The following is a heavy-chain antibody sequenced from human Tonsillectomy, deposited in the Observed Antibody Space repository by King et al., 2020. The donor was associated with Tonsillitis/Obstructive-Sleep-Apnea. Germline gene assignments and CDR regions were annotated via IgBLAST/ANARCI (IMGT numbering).Heavy chain of an antibody. CDR2: INHSGRT. D-gene: IGHD2-2*01. V-gene: IGHV4-34*01. Sequence: VQLQQWGAGLLKPSETLSLTCAVYGGSFSGYYWSWIRQPPGKGLEWIGEINHSGRTNYNPSLKSRVTISLDTSKNQFSLKLSSVTAADTAVYYCARVVRYYMDVWGKGTTVTVSS. J-gene: IGHJ6*03. CDR3: ARVVRYYMDV. CDR1: GGSFSGYY.